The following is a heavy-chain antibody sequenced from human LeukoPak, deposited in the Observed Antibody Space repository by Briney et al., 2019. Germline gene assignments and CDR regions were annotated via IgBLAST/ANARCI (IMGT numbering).Heavy chain of an antibody. CDR2: ISTYNGNT. D-gene: IGHD3-3*01. Sequence: ASVKVSCKASGYTFTSYGISWVRQAPGQGLEWMGWISTYNGNTNYAQKLQGRVTMTTDTSTSTAYMALRSLRSDDTAVYYCARGLTLGRYYDFWSGYYRPHDSFDIWGQGTMVTVSS. CDR1: GYTFTSYG. V-gene: IGHV1-18*01. CDR3: ARGLTLGRYYDFWSGYYRPHDSFDI. J-gene: IGHJ3*02.